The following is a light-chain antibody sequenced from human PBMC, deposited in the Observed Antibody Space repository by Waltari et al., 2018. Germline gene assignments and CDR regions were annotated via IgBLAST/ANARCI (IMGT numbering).Light chain of an antibody. Sequence: QSALTQPASVSGSPGQSISISCTGTSSDVGGYDYVSWYQQHPGKAPKLMIYDVTHRPSGFPNRFSGSKSGITASLTISGLQPEDGADYYCSSYTTDSLGVFGGGTKLTVL. CDR1: SSDVGGYDY. CDR2: DVT. J-gene: IGLJ2*01. CDR3: SSYTTDSLGV. V-gene: IGLV2-14*03.